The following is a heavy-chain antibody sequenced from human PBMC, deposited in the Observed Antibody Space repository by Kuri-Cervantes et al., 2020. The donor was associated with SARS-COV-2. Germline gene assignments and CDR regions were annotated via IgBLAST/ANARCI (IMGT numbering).Heavy chain of an antibody. V-gene: IGHV1-69*06. CDR1: GGTFSSYA. J-gene: IGHJ4*02. CDR3: AIVHTLYYAHYFDY. D-gene: IGHD2-2*01. CDR2: IIPIFGTA. Sequence: SVKVSCKASGGTFSSYAISWVRQAPGQGLEWMGGIIPIFGTAIYAQKFQGRVTMTEDTSTDTAYMELSSLRSEDTAVYYCAIVHTLYYAHYFDYWGQGTLVTVSS.